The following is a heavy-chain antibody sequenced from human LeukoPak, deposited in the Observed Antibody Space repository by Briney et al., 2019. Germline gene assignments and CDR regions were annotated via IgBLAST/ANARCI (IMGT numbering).Heavy chain of an antibody. V-gene: IGHV3-9*01. D-gene: IGHD5-12*01. Sequence: GGSLRLSCAASGFTFSSYWMTWVRQAPGKGLEWVSGISWNSGSIGYADSVKGRFTISRDNAKNSLYLQMNSLRAEDTALYYCAKDKLDIVATITIGYFDYWGQGTLVTVSS. CDR2: ISWNSGSI. CDR3: AKDKLDIVATITIGYFDY. CDR1: GFTFSSYW. J-gene: IGHJ4*02.